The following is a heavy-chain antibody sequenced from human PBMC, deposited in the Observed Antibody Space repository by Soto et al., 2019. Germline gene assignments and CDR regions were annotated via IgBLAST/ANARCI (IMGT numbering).Heavy chain of an antibody. Sequence: QVQLVESGGGVVQPGTSLRLSCEASGFTFSGFGMHWVRQAPGKGLEWVAVIWYDGSKKYYADCVKGRFTHSRDNSKNALYLQMNSLRAEDTAVYYCARGRGGSYGGNSAHFDIWGQGTLVTVSS. V-gene: IGHV3-33*01. CDR3: ARGRGGSYGGNSAHFDI. J-gene: IGHJ3*02. CDR1: GFTFSGFG. D-gene: IGHD4-17*01. CDR2: IWYDGSKK.